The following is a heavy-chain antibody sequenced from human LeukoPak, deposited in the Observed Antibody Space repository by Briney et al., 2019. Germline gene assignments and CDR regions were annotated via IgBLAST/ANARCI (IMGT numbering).Heavy chain of an antibody. J-gene: IGHJ3*02. Sequence: SETLSLTCTVSGGSISSSSYYWGWIRQPPGKGLEWIGSIYYSGSTYYNPSLKSRVTISVDTSKNQFSLKVYSVTAADTATYYCPRNRGVDYDFWSSYSSKDAFDSWGQGTMVTDSS. CDR1: GGSISSSSYY. V-gene: IGHV4-39*01. CDR2: IYYSGST. D-gene: IGHD3-3*01. CDR3: PRNRGVDYDFWSSYSSKDAFDS.